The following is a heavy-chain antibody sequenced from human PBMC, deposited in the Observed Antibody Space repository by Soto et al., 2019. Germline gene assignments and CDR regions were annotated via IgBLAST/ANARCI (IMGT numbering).Heavy chain of an antibody. D-gene: IGHD3-22*01. CDR1: GDTFSSYA. CDR2: IIPIFGTA. Sequence: SVKVSCKASGDTFSSYAISWVRRAPGQGLEWMGGIIPIFGTANYAQKFQGRVTITADKSTSTAYMELSSLRSEDTAVYYCARDLWGNYYDSSGYINWFDPWGQGTLVTVSS. J-gene: IGHJ5*02. CDR3: ARDLWGNYYDSSGYINWFDP. V-gene: IGHV1-69*06.